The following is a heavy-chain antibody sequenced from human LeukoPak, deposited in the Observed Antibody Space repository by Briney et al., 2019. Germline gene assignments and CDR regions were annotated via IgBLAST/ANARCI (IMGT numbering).Heavy chain of an antibody. CDR2: IYYSGST. V-gene: IGHV4-59*01. J-gene: IGHJ4*02. CDR3: ARGYSYGFWPGLRFFDY. CDR1: GGSISSYY. Sequence: SETLSLTCTVSGGSISSYYWSWIRQPPGKRLEWIGYIYYSGSTNYNPSLKSRVTISVGTSKNQFSLKLSSVTAADTAVYYCARGYSYGFWPGLRFFDYWGQGTLVTVSS. D-gene: IGHD5-18*01.